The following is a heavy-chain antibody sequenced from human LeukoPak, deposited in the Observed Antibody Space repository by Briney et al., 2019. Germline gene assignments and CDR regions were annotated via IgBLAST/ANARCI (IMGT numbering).Heavy chain of an antibody. D-gene: IGHD6-19*01. V-gene: IGHV4-34*01. J-gene: IGHJ4*02. CDR3: ARTTVAYSSGWRIVGATTTFDY. Sequence: PSETLSLTCAVYGGSFSGYYWSWIRQPPGKGLEWIGEINHSGSTNYNPSLESRVTISVDTSKNQFSLKLSSVTAADTAVYYCARTTVAYSSGWRIVGATTTFDYWGQGTLVTVSS. CDR1: GGSFSGYY. CDR2: INHSGST.